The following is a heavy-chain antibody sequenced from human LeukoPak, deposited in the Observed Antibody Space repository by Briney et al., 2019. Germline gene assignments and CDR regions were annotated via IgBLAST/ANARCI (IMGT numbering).Heavy chain of an antibody. J-gene: IGHJ4*02. D-gene: IGHD1-20*01. V-gene: IGHV1-2*02. CDR3: ARAGIPRYNWNSGYFDY. CDR2: INPNSGGT. CDR1: GYTFTGYY. Sequence: ASVKVSCKASGYTFTGYYMHWVRQAPGQGLEWMGWINPNSGGTNYAQKFQGRVTMTRDTSISTAYMELSRLRSDGTAVYYCARAGIPRYNWNSGYFDYWGQGTLVTVSS.